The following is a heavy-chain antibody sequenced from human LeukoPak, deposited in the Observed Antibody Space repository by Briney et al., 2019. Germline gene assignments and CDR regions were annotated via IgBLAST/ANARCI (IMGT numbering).Heavy chain of an antibody. CDR1: GFTFSSDS. CDR2: ISSSSSTI. J-gene: IGHJ4*02. V-gene: IGHV3-48*04. CDR3: ARERNDFWSSSPDY. Sequence: AGGSLRLSCAASGFTFSSDSMNWARQAPGKGLEWVSYISSSSSTIYYADSVKGRLAISRVNTKNSLYLLMRSFSTEETALYYCARERNDFWSSSPDYWGQGTLVTVSS. D-gene: IGHD3-3*01.